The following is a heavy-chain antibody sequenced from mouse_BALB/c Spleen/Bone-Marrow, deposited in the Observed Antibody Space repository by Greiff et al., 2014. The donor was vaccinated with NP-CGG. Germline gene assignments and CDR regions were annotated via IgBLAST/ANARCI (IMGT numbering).Heavy chain of an antibody. Sequence: VQLQQSGAELVKPGASVKLSCTASGFNIKDTYVHWVKQRPEQGLEWIGRIDPANGNTKYDPKFQGKATITADTSSNTAYLQLSSLTSEDTAVYYCATYYRYDRRFAYWGQGTLVTVSA. V-gene: IGHV14-3*02. J-gene: IGHJ3*01. CDR1: GFNIKDTY. CDR3: ATYYRYDRRFAY. D-gene: IGHD2-14*01. CDR2: IDPANGNT.